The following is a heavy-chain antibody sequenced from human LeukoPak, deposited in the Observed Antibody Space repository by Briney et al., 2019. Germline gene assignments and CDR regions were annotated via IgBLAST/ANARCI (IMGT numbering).Heavy chain of an antibody. J-gene: IGHJ3*02. CDR1: GGSISSGGYY. Sequence: SETLSLTCTVSGGSISSGGYYWSWIRQHPGKGLEWIGYIYYSGSTYYNPSLKSRVTISVDTSKNQFSLKLSSVTAADTAVYYCAREINEGDAFDIWGQGTMVTVSS. V-gene: IGHV4-31*03. CDR3: AREINEGDAFDI. CDR2: IYYSGST. D-gene: IGHD1-1*01.